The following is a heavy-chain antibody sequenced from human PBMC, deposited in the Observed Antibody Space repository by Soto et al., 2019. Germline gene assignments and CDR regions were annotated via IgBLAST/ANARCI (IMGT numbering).Heavy chain of an antibody. J-gene: IGHJ6*03. D-gene: IGHD3-10*01. CDR1: GFTVSSNY. CDR3: AREYYYGSGGYHPLDYYMDV. Sequence: GGSLRLSCAASGFTVSSNYMSWVRQAPGKGLEWVSGIYSGGSTYYADSVKGRFTISRDNSKNTLYLQMNSLRAEDTAVYYCAREYYYGSGGYHPLDYYMDVWGKGTTVTVSS. CDR2: IYSGGST. V-gene: IGHV3-66*01.